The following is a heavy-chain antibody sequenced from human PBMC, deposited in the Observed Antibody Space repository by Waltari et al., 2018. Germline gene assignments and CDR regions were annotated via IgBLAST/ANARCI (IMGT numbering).Heavy chain of an antibody. D-gene: IGHD2-15*01. Sequence: QLQLQESGPGLVKPSETLSLTCTVSGGSLSSRSYYWGWIRQPPGKGLAWVGGNYYTGSTYYNPALKSRVTISVDTSKNQFSLKLGSVTAADTAVYYCARQLYCSGGSCFFYFDYWGQGILVTVSS. CDR1: GGSLSSRSYY. CDR2: NYYTGST. J-gene: IGHJ4*02. CDR3: ARQLYCSGGSCFFYFDY. V-gene: IGHV4-39*01.